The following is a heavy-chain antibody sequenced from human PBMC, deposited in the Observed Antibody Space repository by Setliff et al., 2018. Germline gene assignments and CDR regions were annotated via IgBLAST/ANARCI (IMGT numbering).Heavy chain of an antibody. CDR2: INPNSGVA. J-gene: IGHJ5*02. V-gene: IGHV1-2*02. CDR3: ARDSASCDSTSCYWAVNWFDP. CDR1: GYSFTGYQ. Sequence: GASVKVSCKASGYSFTGYQIYWMRLAPGQGLEWMGWINPNSGVANYARRFEGRVTMTSDTSISTVYMEVNSLRSDDTAVYFCARDSASCDSTSCYWAVNWFDPWG. D-gene: IGHD2-2*01.